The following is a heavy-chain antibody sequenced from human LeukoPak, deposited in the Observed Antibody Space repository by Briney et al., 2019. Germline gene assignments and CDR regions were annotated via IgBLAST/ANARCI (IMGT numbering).Heavy chain of an antibody. J-gene: IGHJ5*02. CDR1: GYSISSGYY. CDR3: ARDGASYYHDSSGYYYVSNWFDP. V-gene: IGHV4-38-2*02. Sequence: SETLSLTCTVSGYSISSGYYWGWIRQPPGKGLEWIGSIYHSGNTYYNPSLKSRVTISVDTSKNQFSLNLSSVTAADTAIYYCARDGASYYHDSSGYYYVSNWFDPWGQGTLVTVSS. D-gene: IGHD3-22*01. CDR2: IYHSGNT.